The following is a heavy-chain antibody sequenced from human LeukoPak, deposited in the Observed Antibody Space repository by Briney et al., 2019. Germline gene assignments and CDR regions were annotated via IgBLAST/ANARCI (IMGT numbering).Heavy chain of an antibody. V-gene: IGHV5-51*01. J-gene: IGHJ4*02. CDR3: AREPDSSGYSFDY. CDR1: GYSFSSYW. Sequence: GESPKISCQGSGYSFSSYWIGWVRQMPGKGLEWMGIIYPGDSDTRYSPSFQGQVTISADKSISTAYLQWSSLKASDTAMYYCAREPDSSGYSFDYWGQGTLVTVSS. CDR2: IYPGDSDT. D-gene: IGHD3-22*01.